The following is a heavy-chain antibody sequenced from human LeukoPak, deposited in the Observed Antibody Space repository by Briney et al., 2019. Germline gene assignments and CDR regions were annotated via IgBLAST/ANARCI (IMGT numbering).Heavy chain of an antibody. V-gene: IGHV4-59*01. J-gene: IGHJ6*02. CDR2: IYYSGST. Sequence: PSETLSLTCTVSGGSISSYYWSWIRQPPGKGLEWIGYIYYSGSTNYNPSLKSRVTISVDTSKNQSSLKLSSVTAADTAVYYCARVGSSKGDYYYYYGMDAWGQGTTVTVS. D-gene: IGHD6-13*01. CDR1: GGSISSYY. CDR3: ARVGSSKGDYYYYYGMDA.